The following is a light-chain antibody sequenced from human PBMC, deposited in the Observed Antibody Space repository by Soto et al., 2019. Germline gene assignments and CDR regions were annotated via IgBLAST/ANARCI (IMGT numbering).Light chain of an antibody. V-gene: IGKV3-20*01. CDR1: QSVRNY. J-gene: IGKJ1*01. CDR2: DAS. Sequence: EIVMTQSLATLSVSTGETATLSCRASQSVRNYLAWYQQKPGQAPRLLIYDASNRATGIPARFSGSGSGTDFTLAISRLEPEDFAVYYCQQYGSSQTFGQGTKVDIK. CDR3: QQYGSSQT.